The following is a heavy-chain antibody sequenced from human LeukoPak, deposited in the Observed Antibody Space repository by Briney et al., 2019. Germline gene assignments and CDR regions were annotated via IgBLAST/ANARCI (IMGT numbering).Heavy chain of an antibody. CDR3: ARYGFGELSSYGMDV. Sequence: ASVKVSCKASGYTFTGYYMHWVRQAPGRGLEWMGWINPNSGGTNYAQKFQGWVTMTRDTSISTAYMELSRLRSDDTAVYYCARYGFGELSSYGMDVWGKGTTVTVSS. V-gene: IGHV1-2*04. CDR2: INPNSGGT. J-gene: IGHJ6*04. D-gene: IGHD3-10*01. CDR1: GYTFTGYY.